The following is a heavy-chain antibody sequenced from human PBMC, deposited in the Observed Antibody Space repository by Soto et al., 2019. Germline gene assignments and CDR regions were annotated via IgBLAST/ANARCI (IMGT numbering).Heavy chain of an antibody. CDR3: ARGITGTVTYYYGMDV. Sequence: QVQLVQSGAEVKKPGSSVKVSCKASGGTFSSYAISWVRQAPGQGLEWMGGVIPLFGTADYAQKFQGRVTIPADESTSTAYMELSSLRSEDTAVYYWARGITGTVTYYYGMDVWGQGTTVTVAS. D-gene: IGHD1-20*01. J-gene: IGHJ6*02. V-gene: IGHV1-69*12. CDR1: GGTFSSYA. CDR2: VIPLFGTA.